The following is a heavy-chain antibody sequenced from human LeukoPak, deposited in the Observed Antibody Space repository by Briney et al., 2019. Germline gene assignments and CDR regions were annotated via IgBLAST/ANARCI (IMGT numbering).Heavy chain of an antibody. CDR3: ARVSSSWVSDAFDL. V-gene: IGHV3-48*03. J-gene: IGHJ3*01. CDR2: ISTSGYTI. D-gene: IGHD6-13*01. CDR1: RFSFSNYE. Sequence: GGSLRLSCEAARFSFSNYEMNWVRQAPGKGLEWVSYISTSGYTIYYADSVQGRFTISRDNAENSLYLQMDSLRAEDTAVYYCARVSSSWVSDAFDLWGQGTMVTVSS.